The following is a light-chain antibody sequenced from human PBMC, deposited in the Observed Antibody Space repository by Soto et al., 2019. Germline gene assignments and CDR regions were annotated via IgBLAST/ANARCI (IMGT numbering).Light chain of an antibody. CDR2: DAS. Sequence: DIQMTQSPSILSASVGDRVAITCRASESISNWLAWYQQKPGKAPKVLIYDASRLQSGVPERFSGSGSGTEFTLTISSLQADHIATYYCQQYKSYSYTFGQGTNLEI. V-gene: IGKV1-5*01. CDR1: ESISNW. CDR3: QQYKSYSYT. J-gene: IGKJ2*01.